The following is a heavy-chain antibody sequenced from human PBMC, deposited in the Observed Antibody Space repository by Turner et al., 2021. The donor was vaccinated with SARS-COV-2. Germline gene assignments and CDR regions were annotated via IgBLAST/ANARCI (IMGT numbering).Heavy chain of an antibody. D-gene: IGHD3-10*01. CDR1: GFALSTSGVG. J-gene: IGHJ4*02. CDR2: IYWNDGK. Sequence: QITLKESGPTLVKPTQTLTLTCTFSGFALSTSGVGVGWVRQPQGKALAWLALIYWNDGKRYSPSLKSRLTITKDTSKIQVVLTMTNMDPVDTATYYCAHSEVSGFAEANFDYWGQGTLVTVSS. CDR3: AHSEVSGFAEANFDY. V-gene: IGHV2-5*01.